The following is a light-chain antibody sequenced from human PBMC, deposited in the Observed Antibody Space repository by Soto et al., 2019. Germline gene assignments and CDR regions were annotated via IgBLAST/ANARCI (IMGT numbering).Light chain of an antibody. CDR2: AAS. CDR3: QQYSSPPQT. J-gene: IGKJ1*01. CDR1: QDIGSA. Sequence: EVVLTQSPATLSVSPGDRAALSCRASQDIGSAVAWYQQKAGQAPRLLIFAASNRATGIPDRFSGSGSGTDFTLTISRLEPEDFAVYFCQQYSSPPQTFGQGTKVDIK. V-gene: IGKV3-20*01.